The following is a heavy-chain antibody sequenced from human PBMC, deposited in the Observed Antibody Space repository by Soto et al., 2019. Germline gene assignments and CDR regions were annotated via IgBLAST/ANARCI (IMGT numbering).Heavy chain of an antibody. CDR3: ARGDGDYYDGNGYLGRH. Sequence: PSETLSLTCAVYGGSFSGYYWTWIRQPPGTGLEWIGEINHSGSTNYNPSLKSRVTISVDTSKNQFSLKLTSVTAADTAVYYCARGDGDYYDGNGYLGRHWGQGTLVTVS. J-gene: IGHJ4*02. D-gene: IGHD3-22*01. CDR2: INHSGST. V-gene: IGHV4-34*01. CDR1: GGSFSGYY.